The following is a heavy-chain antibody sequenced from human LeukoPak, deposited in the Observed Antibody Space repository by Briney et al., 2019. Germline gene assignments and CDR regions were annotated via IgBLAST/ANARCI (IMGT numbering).Heavy chain of an antibody. CDR1: GYTFTNYD. CDR3: ARAKTSTTTGYYYYGMDV. CDR2: VSPNSHNT. J-gene: IGHJ6*02. V-gene: IGHV1-8*01. D-gene: IGHD1-1*01. Sequence: GASVKVSCKASGYTFTNYDINWVRQATGQGLEWMGWVSPNSHNTGYAQKFQGRVTMTMSTSINTAYMELSSLRSEDTAVYYCARAKTSTTTGYYYYGMDVWGQGTTVTVSS.